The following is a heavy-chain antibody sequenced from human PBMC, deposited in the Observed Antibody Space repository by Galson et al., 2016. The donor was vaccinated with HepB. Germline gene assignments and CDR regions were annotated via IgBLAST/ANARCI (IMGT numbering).Heavy chain of an antibody. V-gene: IGHV3-23*01. Sequence: SLRLSCAASGFPFSSYGMSWVRQAPGKGLEWVSTISGSGGHTYYAESVRGRFTISRDISKNTLYLQMNGLRAEDTAVYYCARARYCSTTSCYGYYFDYWGQGTLVTVSS. CDR1: GFPFSSYG. CDR2: ISGSGGHT. D-gene: IGHD2-2*01. CDR3: ARARYCSTTSCYGYYFDY. J-gene: IGHJ4*02.